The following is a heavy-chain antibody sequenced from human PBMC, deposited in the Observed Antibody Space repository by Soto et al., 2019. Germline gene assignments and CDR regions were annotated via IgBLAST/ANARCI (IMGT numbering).Heavy chain of an antibody. J-gene: IGHJ6*02. CDR2: ISWNSGSI. Sequence: SLRLSCAASGFTFDDYAMHWVRQAPGKGLEWVSGISWNSGSIGYADSVKGRFTISRDNAKNSLYLQMNSLRAEDTALYYCAKDMTAAAGESYYYYYGMDVWGQGTTVTVSS. CDR1: GFTFDDYA. V-gene: IGHV3-9*01. D-gene: IGHD6-13*01. CDR3: AKDMTAAAGESYYYYYGMDV.